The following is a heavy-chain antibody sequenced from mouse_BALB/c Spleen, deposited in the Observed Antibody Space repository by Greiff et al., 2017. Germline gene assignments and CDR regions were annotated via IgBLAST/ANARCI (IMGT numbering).Heavy chain of an antibody. CDR2: ISSGGST. J-gene: IGHJ4*01. Sequence: EVHLVESGGGLVKPGGSLKLSCAASGFTFSSYAMSWVRQTPEKRLEWVASISSGGSTYYPDSVKGRFTISRDNARNILYLQMSSLRSEDTAMYYCARDGGDAMDYWGQGTSVTVSS. CDR3: ARDGGDAMDY. CDR1: GFTFSSYA. V-gene: IGHV5-6-5*01.